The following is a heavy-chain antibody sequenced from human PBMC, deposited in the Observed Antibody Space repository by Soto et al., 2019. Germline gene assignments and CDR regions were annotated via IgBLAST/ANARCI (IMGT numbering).Heavy chain of an antibody. J-gene: IGHJ6*02. CDR2: INAGNGNT. CDR1: GYTFTSYA. D-gene: IGHD2-2*02. V-gene: IGHV1-3*01. CDR3: ARDAGYCSSTSCYRGYYFYGMDV. Sequence: ASVKVSCKASGYTFTSYAMHWVRQAPGQRLECMGSINAGNGNTKYSQKFQGRVTITRDTSASTAYMELSSLRSEDTAVYYCARDAGYCSSTSCYRGYYFYGMDVWGQGNTVTVSS.